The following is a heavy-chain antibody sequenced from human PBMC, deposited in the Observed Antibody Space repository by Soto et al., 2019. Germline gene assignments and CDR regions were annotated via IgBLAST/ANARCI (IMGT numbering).Heavy chain of an antibody. J-gene: IGHJ3*02. D-gene: IGHD3-10*01. CDR1: GFTFSDYA. Sequence: EVQLLESGGGLVQPGGSLRLSCAASGFTFSDYAMNWIRQAPGKGLERVSAVRGSGDDTWYADSVKGRFTISRDNSKNTLDLQMNSLRAEDTAVYYCAKVVRAVDIAFEIWGPGTMVTVSS. CDR3: AKVVRAVDIAFEI. CDR2: VRGSGDDT. V-gene: IGHV3-23*01.